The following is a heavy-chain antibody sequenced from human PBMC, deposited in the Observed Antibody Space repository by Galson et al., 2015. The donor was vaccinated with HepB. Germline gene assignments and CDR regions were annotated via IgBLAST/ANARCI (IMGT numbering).Heavy chain of an antibody. D-gene: IGHD5-12*01. CDR3: ARVGYSGYDYNY. V-gene: IGHV1-69*13. CDR1: GGTFSSYA. CDR2: IIPIFGTA. J-gene: IGHJ4*02. Sequence: SVKVSCKASGGTFSSYAISWVRQAPGQGLEWMGGIIPIFGTANYAQKFQGRVTITADESTSTAYMELSSLRSEDTAVYYCARVGYSGYDYNYWGQGTLVTVSS.